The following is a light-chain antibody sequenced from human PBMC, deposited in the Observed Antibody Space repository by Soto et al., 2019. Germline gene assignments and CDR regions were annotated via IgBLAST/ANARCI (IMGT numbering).Light chain of an antibody. CDR2: LGS. Sequence: DIVMTQSPLSLPVTPGEPASISCRSSQSLLHSNGYNYLDWYLQKPGQSPQLLIYLGSNRASGVPDRCSGSGSGTDFTLKISRVEAEDVGVYYCMQSVQFPRTFGGGTKVDIK. V-gene: IGKV2-28*01. CDR3: MQSVQFPRT. CDR1: QSLLHSNGYNY. J-gene: IGKJ4*01.